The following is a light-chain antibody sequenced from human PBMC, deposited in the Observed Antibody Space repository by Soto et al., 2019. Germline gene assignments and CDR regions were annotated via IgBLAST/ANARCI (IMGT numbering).Light chain of an antibody. CDR1: QGIANF. J-gene: IGKJ3*01. CDR2: GES. Sequence: IQLTQSPSSLYASVGDRVTISCRASQGIANFLACYQQKPGKAPKLLIYGESTLQSGVPSRFSGSGSGTDFTLTISSLQPEDFATYYCQQLNSFPIPFGPGTKVDIK. V-gene: IGKV1-9*01. CDR3: QQLNSFPIP.